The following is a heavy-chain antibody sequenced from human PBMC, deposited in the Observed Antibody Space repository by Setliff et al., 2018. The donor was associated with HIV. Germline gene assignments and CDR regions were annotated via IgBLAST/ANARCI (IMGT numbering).Heavy chain of an antibody. Sequence: GGSLRLSCAASGFTFRNYQMNWVRQAPGKGLEWVSLISWDGDMTYYADSVKGRFTISRDNSKNSLYLQMNSLTTEDTGLYYCAKDGWGYDYVGAYYFDYWGQGTPVTVSS. D-gene: IGHD5-12*01. CDR1: GFTFRNYQ. CDR3: AKDGWGYDYVGAYYFDY. CDR2: ISWDGDMT. J-gene: IGHJ4*02. V-gene: IGHV3-43*01.